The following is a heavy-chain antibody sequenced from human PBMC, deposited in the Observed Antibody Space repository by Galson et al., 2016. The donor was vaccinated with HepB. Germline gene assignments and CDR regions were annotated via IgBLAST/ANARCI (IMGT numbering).Heavy chain of an antibody. J-gene: IGHJ6*03. D-gene: IGHD1-14*01. CDR3: VKVGTLRDFFYYMDV. CDR2: ISRNGGST. V-gene: IGHV3-64D*06. Sequence: SLRLSCAASGFMFTTYAVHWVRQSPGKGLEYVSGISRNGGSTYYADPVKGRFTISRDNSKNMLYLQMSSLRVEDTGVYYCVKVGTLRDFFYYMDVWGNGTTVTVS. CDR1: GFMFTTYA.